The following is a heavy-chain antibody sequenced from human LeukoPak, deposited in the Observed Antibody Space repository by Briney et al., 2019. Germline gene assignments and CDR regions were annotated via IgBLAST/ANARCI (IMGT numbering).Heavy chain of an antibody. J-gene: IGHJ4*03. CDR1: GGSFSGYY. V-gene: IGHV4-34*01. D-gene: IGHD4-17*01. Sequence: SETLSLTCAVYGGSFSGYYWSWIRQPPGKGLEWVGEINHSGSTNYNPSLKSPVTISADTSKSQFTLKLSSVTAAHTAVYYCASTDGDYPLFVYWGHGTLCTVSS. CDR3: ASTDGDYPLFVY. CDR2: INHSGST.